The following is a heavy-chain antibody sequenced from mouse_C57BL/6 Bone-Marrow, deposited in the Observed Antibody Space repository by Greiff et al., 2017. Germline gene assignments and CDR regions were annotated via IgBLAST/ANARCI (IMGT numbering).Heavy chain of an antibody. V-gene: IGHV1-53*01. J-gene: IGHJ1*03. Sequence: QVQLQQPGTELVKPGASVKLSCKASGYTFTSYWMHWVQQRPGQGLEWIGHINPSNGGTNYNEKFKSKATLTVDKSSSTAYMQLSSLTSEDSAVYCWTREGGTSVVGCSDVWGTGTTVTVSS. CDR3: TREGGTSVVGCSDV. CDR1: GYTFTSYW. CDR2: INPSNGGT. D-gene: IGHD1-1*01.